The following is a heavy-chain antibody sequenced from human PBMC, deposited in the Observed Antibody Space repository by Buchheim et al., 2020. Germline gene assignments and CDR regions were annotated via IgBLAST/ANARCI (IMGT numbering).Heavy chain of an antibody. CDR1: GGSISSSSYY. CDR2: IYYSGST. D-gene: IGHD3-9*01. V-gene: IGHV4-39*01. CDR3: ARHVSDYDILTGYLHYFDY. J-gene: IGHJ4*02. Sequence: QLQLQESGPGLVKPSETLSLTCTVSGGSISSSSYYWGWIRQPPGKGLEWIGSIYYSGSTYYNPSLKSRVTISVATSKNQFSLKLSSVTAADTAVYYCARHVSDYDILTGYLHYFDYWGQGTL.